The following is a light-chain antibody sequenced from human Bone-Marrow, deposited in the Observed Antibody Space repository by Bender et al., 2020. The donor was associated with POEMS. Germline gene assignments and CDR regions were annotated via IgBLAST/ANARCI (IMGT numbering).Light chain of an antibody. CDR3: QVWAGWSDQTVV. CDR2: DDT. Sequence: SYVLTQPPSVSVAPGQTASITCGGNNIETKSVHWYQRKPGQAPVLVLYDDTTRPPGIPERFSGSRSGNPATLTIRRVEAADEADYYCQVWAGWSDQTVVFGGGTKLTVL. V-gene: IGLV3-21*02. CDR1: NIETKS. J-gene: IGLJ2*01.